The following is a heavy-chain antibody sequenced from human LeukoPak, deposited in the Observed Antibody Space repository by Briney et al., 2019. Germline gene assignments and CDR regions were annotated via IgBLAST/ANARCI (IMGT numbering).Heavy chain of an antibody. D-gene: IGHD3-3*01. CDR3: AAPGASGFVGNFWSGPLDF. Sequence: ASVKVSCRASGYTFTSHYMHWVRQAPGQGLEWMGIINPSAGSTSYPQKLQGRVTMTRDTSTSTVYMELSSLRSEDTAVYYCAAPGASGFVGNFWSGPLDFWGQGTLDTVSP. J-gene: IGHJ4*02. CDR2: INPSAGST. CDR1: GYTFTSHY. V-gene: IGHV1-46*01.